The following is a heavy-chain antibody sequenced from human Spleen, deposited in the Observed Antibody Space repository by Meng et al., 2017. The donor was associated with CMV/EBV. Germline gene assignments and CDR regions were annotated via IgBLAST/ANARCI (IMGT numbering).Heavy chain of an antibody. Sequence: GESLKISCAASGFIFSSYWKHWVRQPPGKGLVWASHIYPDGRITSIADSVKGRFTISRDNAKNSLYLQMNSLRAEDTAVYYCARDEVVAPAALSSFHYFGMDVWGQGTTVTVSS. CDR2: IYPDGRIT. CDR1: GFIFSSYW. V-gene: IGHV3-74*01. J-gene: IGHJ6*02. CDR3: ARDEVVAPAALSSFHYFGMDV. D-gene: IGHD2-2*01.